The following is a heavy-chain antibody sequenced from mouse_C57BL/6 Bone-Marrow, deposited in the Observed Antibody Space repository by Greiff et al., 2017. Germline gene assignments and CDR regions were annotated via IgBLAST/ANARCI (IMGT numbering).Heavy chain of an antibody. CDR3: TRSHSYDVTNY. J-gene: IGHJ2*01. CDR1: GFNIKDYY. V-gene: IGHV14-2*01. CDR2: LDPEDGET. Sequence: VQLQQSGAELVKPGASVKLSCTASGFNIKDYYIHWVKQRTEQGLEWIGRLDPEDGETKYAPKFKDKATITADTSSNTAYLPLSSLTYEDTAVYYCTRSHSYDVTNYWGQGTTLTVSS. D-gene: IGHD2-12*01.